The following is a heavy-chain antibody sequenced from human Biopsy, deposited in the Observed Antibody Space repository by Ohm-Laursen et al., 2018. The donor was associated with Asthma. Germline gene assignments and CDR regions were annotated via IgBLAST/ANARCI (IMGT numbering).Heavy chain of an antibody. CDR2: MSFDGRQT. J-gene: IGHJ3*02. D-gene: IGHD3-3*01. Sequence: RSLRLSCAASAFTFSTYWMSWVRQAPGKGLEWVAVMSFDGRQTYYADSVKGRFTISRDNSKNTLYLQMNSLRAEDTAVYYCAKERYYDFWSGYPIWGQRTMVTVSS. V-gene: IGHV3-30*18. CDR3: AKERYYDFWSGYPI. CDR1: AFTFSTYW.